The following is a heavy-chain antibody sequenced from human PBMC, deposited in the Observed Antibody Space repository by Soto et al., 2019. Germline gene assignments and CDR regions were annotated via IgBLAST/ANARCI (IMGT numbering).Heavy chain of an antibody. Sequence: PSETLSLTCTVSGGSISSYYWSWIRQPPGKGLEWIGYIYYSGSTNYNPSLKSRVTISVDTSKNQFSLKLSSVTAADTAVYYCARGLYNWNVGALYYFDYWGQGTLVTVSS. D-gene: IGHD1-1*01. CDR1: GGSISSYY. CDR3: ARGLYNWNVGALYYFDY. CDR2: IYYSGST. J-gene: IGHJ4*02. V-gene: IGHV4-59*01.